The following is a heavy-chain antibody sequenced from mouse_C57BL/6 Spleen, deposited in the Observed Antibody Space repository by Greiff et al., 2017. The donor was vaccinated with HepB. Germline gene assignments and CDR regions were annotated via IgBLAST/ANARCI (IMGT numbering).Heavy chain of an antibody. CDR2: ISGGGGNT. CDR1: GFTFSSYT. D-gene: IGHD2-5*01. J-gene: IGHJ2*01. CDR3: ARHESDYSNFDY. V-gene: IGHV5-9*01. Sequence: EVKVVESGGGLVKPGGSLKLSCAASGFTFSSYTMSWVRQTPEKRLEWVATISGGGGNTYYPDSVKGRFTISRDNATNTLSLQMSGLRSEDTALYYCARHESDYSNFDYWGQGTTLTVSS.